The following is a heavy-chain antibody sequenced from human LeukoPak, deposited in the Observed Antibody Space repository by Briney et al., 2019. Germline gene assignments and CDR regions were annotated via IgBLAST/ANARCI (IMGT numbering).Heavy chain of an antibody. CDR1: EFTVSNNY. J-gene: IGHJ4*02. Sequence: SGGSLRLSCAASEFTVSNNYMSWVRQAPGKGLEWVSLTYSGGNTYYADSVKGRFTVSRDNSKNTLYLQMNSLRAEDTAVYYCAKDPQARFWGPGTLVTVSS. CDR3: AKDPQARF. V-gene: IGHV3-53*01. CDR2: TYSGGNT.